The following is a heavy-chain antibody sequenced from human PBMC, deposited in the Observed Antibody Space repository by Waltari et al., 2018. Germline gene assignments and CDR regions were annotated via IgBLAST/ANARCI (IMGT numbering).Heavy chain of an antibody. J-gene: IGHJ4*02. CDR1: GFSVRSHD. V-gene: IGHV3-53*02. CDR3: AGTYKWSGRGAFEY. D-gene: IGHD1-1*01. Sequence: EVQLVETGGGLIQPGGSLRLPCAASGFSVRSHDMPWVRQAPGKGEERGPILRADTGTYYADSVKGRLTISSDKSKNTLSLQRNSLTAEDTAVYYCAGTYKWSGRGAFEYWGQGTLVTVSS. CDR2: LRADTGT.